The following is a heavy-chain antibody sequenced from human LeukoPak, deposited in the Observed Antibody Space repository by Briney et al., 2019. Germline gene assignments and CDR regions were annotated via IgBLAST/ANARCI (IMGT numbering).Heavy chain of an antibody. D-gene: IGHD6-19*01. Sequence: PSETLSLTCTVSGYSINSGSYWDWIRQPPGKGLEWIGSIYDSGTTYYNPSLKSRLTISIDTSKNQFSLHLASVTAADTAIYYCAREKYTSGLVVCDIWGQGTMVTVSS. CDR3: AREKYTSGLVVCDI. CDR1: GYSINSGSY. J-gene: IGHJ3*02. CDR2: IYDSGTT. V-gene: IGHV4-38-2*02.